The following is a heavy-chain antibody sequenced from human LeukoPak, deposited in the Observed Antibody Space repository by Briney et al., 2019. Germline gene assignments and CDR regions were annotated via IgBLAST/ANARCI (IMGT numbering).Heavy chain of an antibody. CDR1: GFSFSGYG. J-gene: IGHJ4*02. Sequence: GGSLSLSCAAYGFSFSGYGMHWVRQAPGKGREWVAFIRHDGTQYHTDSVKGRFIISRDNSRSTLFLQMNSLGVEDTAVYYCGKGRERDYNCLDSWGQGTLVTVSS. CDR3: GKGRERDYNCLDS. CDR2: IRHDGTQ. D-gene: IGHD5-24*01. V-gene: IGHV3-30*02.